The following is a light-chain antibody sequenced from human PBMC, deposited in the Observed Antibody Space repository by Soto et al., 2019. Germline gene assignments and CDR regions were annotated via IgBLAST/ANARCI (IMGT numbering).Light chain of an antibody. V-gene: IGKV3-11*01. CDR1: QSVSSY. CDR2: DAS. CDR3: QQRSKWPLT. J-gene: IGKJ4*01. Sequence: ELLLTPSPATLSLSPGERATLSCRASQSVSSYLAWYQQKPGQAPRLLIYDASNRATGIPARFSGSGSGTDFTLTISSLEPEDFAVYYCQQRSKWPLTFGGGTKVDIK.